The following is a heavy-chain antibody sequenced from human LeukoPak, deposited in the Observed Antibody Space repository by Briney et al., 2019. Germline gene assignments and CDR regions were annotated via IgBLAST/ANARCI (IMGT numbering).Heavy chain of an antibody. Sequence: SETLSLTCAVYGGSFSGYYWSWIRQPPGKGLEWIGEINHSGSTSYNPSLKSRVTISVDTSKNQFSLKLSSVTAADTAVYYCARGGIANNWFDPWGQGTLVTVSS. J-gene: IGHJ5*02. CDR3: ARGGIANNWFDP. CDR1: GGSFSGYY. V-gene: IGHV4-34*01. D-gene: IGHD6-13*01. CDR2: INHSGST.